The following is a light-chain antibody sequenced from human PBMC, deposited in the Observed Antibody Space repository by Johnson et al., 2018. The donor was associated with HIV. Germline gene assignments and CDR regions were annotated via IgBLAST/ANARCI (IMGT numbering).Light chain of an antibody. CDR2: DNN. CDR3: GTWDSSLSAYV. CDR1: SSNIGDNY. J-gene: IGLJ1*01. V-gene: IGLV1-51*01. Sequence: QSVLTQPPSVSAAPGQKVSISCSGSSSNIGDNYVSWYKQLPGTAPKLLIYDNNKRPSGIPDRFSGSKSDTSATLAITGLQTADEADYYCGTWDSSLSAYVVGTGTKVTGL.